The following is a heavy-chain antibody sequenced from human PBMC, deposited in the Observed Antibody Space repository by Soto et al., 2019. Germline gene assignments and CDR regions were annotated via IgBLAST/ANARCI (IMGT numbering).Heavy chain of an antibody. J-gene: IGHJ3*02. CDR1: GYSFTSYW. V-gene: IGHV5-51*01. D-gene: IGHD2-21*02. CDR2: IYPGDSDT. Sequence: GESLKISCKGSGYSFTSYWIGWVRQMPGKGLEWMGIIYPGDSDTRYSPSFQGQVTISADKSISTAYLQWSSLKASDTAMYYCARQGHAYCGGDCYPYDAFDIWRQGTMVTVSS. CDR3: ARQGHAYCGGDCYPYDAFDI.